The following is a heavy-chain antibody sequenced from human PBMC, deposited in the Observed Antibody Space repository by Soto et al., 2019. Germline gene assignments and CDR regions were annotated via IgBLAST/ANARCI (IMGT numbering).Heavy chain of an antibody. Sequence: QVQLVQSGAEVKKPGASVKVSCKASGYTFTSYGISWVRQAPGQGLEWMGWISAYNGNTNYAQKLQGRVTMTTDTSTSTAYMERRSLRSDDTAVYYCAREGEQQLAHYYYGMDVWGQGTTVTVSS. V-gene: IGHV1-18*01. CDR2: ISAYNGNT. J-gene: IGHJ6*02. D-gene: IGHD6-13*01. CDR3: AREGEQQLAHYYYGMDV. CDR1: GYTFTSYG.